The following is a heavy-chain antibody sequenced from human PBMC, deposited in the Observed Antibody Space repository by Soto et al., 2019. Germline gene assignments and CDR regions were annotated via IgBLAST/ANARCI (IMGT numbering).Heavy chain of an antibody. CDR1: GGTFSSYA. Sequence: ASVKVSCKASGGTFSSYAISWVLQAPGQGLEWMGGIIPIFGTANYAQKFQGRVTITADESTSTAYMELSSLRSEATAVYYCATAYSDWNDCYYGMDVWGQGTTVTVSS. CDR2: IIPIFGTA. D-gene: IGHD1-1*01. V-gene: IGHV1-69*13. J-gene: IGHJ6*02. CDR3: ATAYSDWNDCYYGMDV.